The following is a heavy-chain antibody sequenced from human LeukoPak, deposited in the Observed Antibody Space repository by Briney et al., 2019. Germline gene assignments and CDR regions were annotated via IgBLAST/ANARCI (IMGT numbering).Heavy chain of an antibody. D-gene: IGHD6-13*01. CDR2: ISYDGSNK. J-gene: IGHJ4*02. CDR3: AKLIAAADNFDY. CDR1: GFTFSSYG. V-gene: IGHV3-30*18. Sequence: GGSLRLSCAASGFTFSSYGMHWVRQAPGKGLEWVAVISYDGSNKYYADSVKGRFTISRDNSKNTLYLQMSSLRAEDTAVYYCAKLIAAADNFDYWGQGTLVTVSS.